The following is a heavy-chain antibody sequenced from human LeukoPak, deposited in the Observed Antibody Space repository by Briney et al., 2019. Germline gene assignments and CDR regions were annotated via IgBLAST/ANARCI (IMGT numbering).Heavy chain of an antibody. D-gene: IGHD3-3*01. Sequence: GRSLRLSCAASGFTFDDYAMHWVRQAPGKGLEWVSGISWNSGSIGYADSVKGRLTISRDNAKNSLYLQMNSLRAEDTALYYCAKAQMYDFWSGYHFDYWGQGTLVTVSS. CDR3: AKAQMYDFWSGYHFDY. CDR1: GFTFDDYA. CDR2: ISWNSGSI. J-gene: IGHJ4*02. V-gene: IGHV3-9*01.